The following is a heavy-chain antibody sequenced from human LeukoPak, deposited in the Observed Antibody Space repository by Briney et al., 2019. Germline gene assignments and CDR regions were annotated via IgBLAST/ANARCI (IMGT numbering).Heavy chain of an antibody. CDR2: INPYNGNT. J-gene: IGHJ3*02. CDR3: ARGQGSYCSSTSCYENAFDI. CDR1: GYTFSSYG. V-gene: IGHV1-18*01. Sequence: ASVKVSCKASGYTFSSYGINWVRQAPGQGLEWMAWINPYNGNTRYSEKFQGSVTMTSDTSTNTAYMELRSLRSDDTAVYYCARGQGSYCSSTSCYENAFDIWGQGTMVTVSS. D-gene: IGHD2-2*01.